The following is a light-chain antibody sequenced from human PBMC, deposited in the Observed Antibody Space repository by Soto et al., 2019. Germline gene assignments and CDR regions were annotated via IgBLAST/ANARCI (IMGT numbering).Light chain of an antibody. Sequence: QPVSVSGSPGQSITISCTGTSSDVGAYDYVSWYQQHPDKAPKLMIYEVSNRPSGVSNRFSGSKSVNTATLTISGLQADDEADYYCSSYTSSSTRVFGTGTKLTVL. CDR2: EVS. J-gene: IGLJ1*01. V-gene: IGLV2-14*03. CDR1: SSDVGAYDY. CDR3: SSYTSSSTRV.